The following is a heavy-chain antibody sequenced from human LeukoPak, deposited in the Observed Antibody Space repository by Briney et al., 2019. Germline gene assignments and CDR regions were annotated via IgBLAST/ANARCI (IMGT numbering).Heavy chain of an antibody. CDR2: INPNSGGT. D-gene: IGHD6-19*01. V-gene: IGHV1-2*02. CDR3: ARGVLGQWPYYYYYMDV. Sequence: GASVKVSCKASGYTFTGYYMHWVRQAPGQGLEWMGWINPNSGGTNYAQKFQGRVTMTRDTSISTAYMELSRLRSDDTAVYYCARGVLGQWPYYYYYMDVWGKGTTVTVSS. J-gene: IGHJ6*03. CDR1: GYTFTGYY.